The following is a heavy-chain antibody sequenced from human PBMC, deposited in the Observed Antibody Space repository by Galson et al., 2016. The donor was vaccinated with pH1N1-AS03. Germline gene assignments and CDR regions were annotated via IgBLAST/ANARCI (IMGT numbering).Heavy chain of an antibody. CDR3: ARVWGAAAGYFYY. V-gene: IGHV2-70*20. Sequence: PALVKPTQTLTLTCSFSGFSLTSPGVCVTWVRQPPGKALEWLATIDSDDDKYYTTSLKTRLTISKDTSKNQVVLTMTNMDPVDTATYYCARVWGAAAGYFYYWGPGNLVVVSS. D-gene: IGHD6-13*01. CDR2: IDSDDDK. CDR1: GFSLTSPGVC. J-gene: IGHJ4*02.